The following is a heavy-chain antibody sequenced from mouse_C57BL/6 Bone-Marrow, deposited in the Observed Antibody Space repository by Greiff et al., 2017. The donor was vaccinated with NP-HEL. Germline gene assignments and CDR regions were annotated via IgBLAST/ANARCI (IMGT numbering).Heavy chain of an antibody. CDR2: IYPGDGDT. CDR3: ARSRGLRRNWFAY. J-gene: IGHJ3*01. CDR1: GYAFSSYW. V-gene: IGHV1-80*01. D-gene: IGHD2-4*01. Sequence: VQLQQSGAELVKPGASVKISCKASGYAFSSYWMNWVKQRPGKGLEWIGQIYPGDGDTNYNGKFKGKATLTADKSSSTAYMQLSSLTSEDSAVYFCARSRGLRRNWFAYWGQGTLVTVSA.